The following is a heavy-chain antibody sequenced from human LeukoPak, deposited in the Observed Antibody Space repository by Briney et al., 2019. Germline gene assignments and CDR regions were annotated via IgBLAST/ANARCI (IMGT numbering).Heavy chain of an antibody. J-gene: IGHJ5*02. CDR3: ARAANWHDDDWFDP. Sequence: ASAKVSCKASGYTFTSYYINWVRQATGQGPEWMGWMNPNSGNTDYAQRFQGRVTMTRNTSISTAYMELSSLRSEDTAVYYCARAANWHDDDWFDPWGQGTLVTVSS. D-gene: IGHD1-1*01. CDR1: GYTFTSYY. CDR2: MNPNSGNT. V-gene: IGHV1-8*01.